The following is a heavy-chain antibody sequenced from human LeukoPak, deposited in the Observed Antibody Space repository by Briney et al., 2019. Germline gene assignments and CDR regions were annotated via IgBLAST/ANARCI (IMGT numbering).Heavy chain of an antibody. J-gene: IGHJ4*02. CDR1: GGTSSSYA. V-gene: IGHV1-69*04. Sequence: ASVKVSCKASGGTSSSYAISWVRQAPGQGLEWMGRIIPILGIANYAQKFQGRVTITADKSTSTAYMELSSLRSEDTAVYYCARAYAVAGTHYYDYWGQGTLVTVSS. CDR2: IIPILGIA. CDR3: ARAYAVAGTHYYDY. D-gene: IGHD6-19*01.